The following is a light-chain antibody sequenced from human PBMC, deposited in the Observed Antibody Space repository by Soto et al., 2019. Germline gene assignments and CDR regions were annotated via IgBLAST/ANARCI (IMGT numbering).Light chain of an antibody. CDR1: QNIRTY. CDR3: QQSYTLPQT. CDR2: AAS. J-gene: IGKJ1*01. Sequence: DIQMTQSPSSLSASVGDRVTITCRASQNIRTYLNWYQQRPGRAPKLIIFAASSLQSGVPSRFSGSASGTDFTLTISSLQPEDFATYYCQQSYTLPQTFGQGTKVEIK. V-gene: IGKV1-39*01.